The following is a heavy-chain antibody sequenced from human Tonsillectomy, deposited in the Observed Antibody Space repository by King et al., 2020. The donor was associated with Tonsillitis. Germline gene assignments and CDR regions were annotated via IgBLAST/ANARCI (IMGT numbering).Heavy chain of an antibody. CDR1: GYSITSGYY. J-gene: IGHJ3*02. V-gene: IGHV4-38-2*02. CDR3: ARDQGYWSDYRGFDI. CDR2: FHHSGTTQSGTT. Sequence: QLQLQESGPGLLKPAETLSLTCKVSGYSITSGYYWGWIRQSPGKPLEWIGNFHHSGTTQSGTTHYNPSLRSRVSITVDTSKNVLSLTLTSVTAADTAMYYCARDQGYWSDYRGFDIWGQGRMVTVSS. D-gene: IGHD3-3*01.